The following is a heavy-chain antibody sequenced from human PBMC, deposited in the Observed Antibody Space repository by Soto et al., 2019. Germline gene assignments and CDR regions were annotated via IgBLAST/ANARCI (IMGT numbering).Heavy chain of an antibody. CDR2: IIPIFGTA. CDR1: GGTFSSYA. CDR3: ARVSRFDYGDPLYPDY. J-gene: IGHJ4*02. V-gene: IGHV1-69*12. D-gene: IGHD4-17*01. Sequence: QVQLVQSGAAVKKPGSSVKVSCKASGGTFSSYAISWVRQAPGQGLEWMGGIIPIFGTANYAQKFQGRVTITADESTSTDYMELSSLSSEYTAVYYCARVSRFDYGDPLYPDYWGQGTLVTVSS.